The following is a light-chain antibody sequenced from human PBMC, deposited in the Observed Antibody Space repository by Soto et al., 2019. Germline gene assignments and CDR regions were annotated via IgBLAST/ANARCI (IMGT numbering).Light chain of an antibody. CDR3: CSYAGSSPYV. Sequence: LTQPASVSGSPGQSITISCTGTSSDVGSYDLVSWYQQHPGTAPKLMIFEVNKRPSGVSNRFSGSKSGNTASLTISGLQAEDEADYYCCSYAGSSPYVFGTGTKVTDL. V-gene: IGLV2-23*02. J-gene: IGLJ1*01. CDR2: EVN. CDR1: SSDVGSYDL.